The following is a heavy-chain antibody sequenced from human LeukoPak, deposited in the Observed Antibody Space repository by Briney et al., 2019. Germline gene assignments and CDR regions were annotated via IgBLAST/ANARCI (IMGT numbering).Heavy chain of an antibody. CDR2: IIPILGIA. Sequence: ASVKVSCKASGGTFSSYAISWVRQAPGQGLEWMGRIIPILGIANYAQKFQGRVTITAGKSTSTAYMELSSLRSEDTAVYYCASSDIVVVVAAPSRRNWFDPWGQGTLVTVSS. D-gene: IGHD2-15*01. V-gene: IGHV1-69*04. CDR1: GGTFSSYA. J-gene: IGHJ5*02. CDR3: ASSDIVVVVAAPSRRNWFDP.